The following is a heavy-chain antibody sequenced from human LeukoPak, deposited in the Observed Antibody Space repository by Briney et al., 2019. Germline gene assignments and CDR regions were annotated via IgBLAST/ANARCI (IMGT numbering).Heavy chain of an antibody. CDR1: GGSISSSSYY. CDR3: ARLTPMVRGVNAFDI. CDR2: IYYSGST. V-gene: IGHV4-39*01. Sequence: SETLSLTCTVSGGSISSSSYYWGWIRQPPGKGLEWTGSIYYSGSTYYNPSLKSRATISVDTSKNQFSLKLSSVTAADTAVYYCARLTPMVRGVNAFDIWGQGTMVTVSS. D-gene: IGHD3-10*01. J-gene: IGHJ3*02.